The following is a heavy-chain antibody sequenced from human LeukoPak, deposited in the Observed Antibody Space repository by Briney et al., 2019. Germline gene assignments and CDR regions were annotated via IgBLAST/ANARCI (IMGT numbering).Heavy chain of an antibody. CDR2: INWNGGST. Sequence: PGGSLRLSCAASGFTFDDYGMSWVRQAPGKGLEWVSGINWNGGSTGYADSVKGRFTISRDNAKNSLYLQMNSLRAEDTALYHCARDLEYGAVAGTWFDPWGQGTLVTVSS. CDR1: GFTFDDYG. J-gene: IGHJ5*02. CDR3: ARDLEYGAVAGTWFDP. D-gene: IGHD6-19*01. V-gene: IGHV3-20*01.